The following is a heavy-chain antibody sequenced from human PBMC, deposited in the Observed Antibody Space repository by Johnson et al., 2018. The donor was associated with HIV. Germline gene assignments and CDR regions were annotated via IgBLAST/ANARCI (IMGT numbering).Heavy chain of an antibody. CDR2: IRYDGSNK. J-gene: IGHJ3*02. Sequence: QVQLVESGGGLVKPGGSLRLSCAASGFTFSDDYMSWIRQAPGKGLEWVAFIRYDGSNKYYANSVKGRFTISRDNSKSTLYLQMNSLRPEDTAVYYCVKGDEVVAATSGFDIWGQGTMVTVSS. V-gene: IGHV3-30*02. D-gene: IGHD2-15*01. CDR3: VKGDEVVAATSGFDI. CDR1: GFTFSDDY.